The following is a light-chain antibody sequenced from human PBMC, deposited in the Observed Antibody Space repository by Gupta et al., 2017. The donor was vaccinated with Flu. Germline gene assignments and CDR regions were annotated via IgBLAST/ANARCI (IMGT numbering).Light chain of an antibody. CDR2: AAY. V-gene: IGKV1-39*01. CDR1: QSISSY. CDR3: QQSFSTPWT. J-gene: IGKJ1*01. Sequence: PSSLSASIGDRVTITCRASQSISSYVNWYQQKPGKAPKLLIYAAYSLQSGVPSTFSGGGSGTDFNLTISSLQPEDFATYHCQQSFSTPWTFGQGTKVGMK.